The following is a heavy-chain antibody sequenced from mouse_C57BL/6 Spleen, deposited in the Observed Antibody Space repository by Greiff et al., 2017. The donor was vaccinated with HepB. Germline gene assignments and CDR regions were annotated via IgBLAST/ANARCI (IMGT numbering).Heavy chain of an antibody. D-gene: IGHD4-1*01. Sequence: QVHLRQSGAGRMKPGASVKLSCRAPGYTFTGYGIDGVKQRPGHGLEWIGEILPGSGSTNYNEKFKGKATFTADTSSNTAYMQLSSLTTEDSAIYYCARSNWDDYWGQGTTLTVSS. CDR2: ILPGSGST. CDR1: GYTFTGYG. J-gene: IGHJ2*01. CDR3: ARSNWDDY. V-gene: IGHV1-9*01.